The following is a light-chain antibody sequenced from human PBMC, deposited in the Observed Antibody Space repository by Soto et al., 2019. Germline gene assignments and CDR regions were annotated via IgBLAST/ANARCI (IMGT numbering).Light chain of an antibody. CDR1: SSNIGNNY. J-gene: IGLJ2*01. Sequence: QSVLTQPPSVSAAPGQKVTISCSGSSSNIGNNYVSWYQQLPGTAPKLLIYENNKRPSGIPDRFSGSKSGTSATLGITGLPTGDEADYYCGTWDSSLSAVFGGGTKLTVL. CDR3: GTWDSSLSAV. V-gene: IGLV1-51*02. CDR2: ENN.